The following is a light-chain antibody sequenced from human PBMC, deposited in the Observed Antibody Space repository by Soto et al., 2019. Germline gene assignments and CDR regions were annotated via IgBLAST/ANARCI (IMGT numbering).Light chain of an antibody. CDR1: QTISTW. Sequence: IQMTQSPSTLSASVGDRVTITCRASQTISTWLAWYQQKPGRAPKLLIYKASSLESGVPSRFSGSGSGTEFTLTISSLQPDDSATYYCQHYNAYWTFGQGTKVEIK. J-gene: IGKJ1*01. CDR2: KAS. V-gene: IGKV1-5*03. CDR3: QHYNAYWT.